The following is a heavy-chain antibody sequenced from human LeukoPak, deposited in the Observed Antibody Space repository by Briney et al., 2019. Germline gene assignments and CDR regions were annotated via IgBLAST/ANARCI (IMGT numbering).Heavy chain of an antibody. CDR3: AREYSGSYYVAAFDV. CDR2: IRSDGNNK. V-gene: IGHV3-33*01. J-gene: IGHJ3*01. Sequence: GGSLRLSCASSRFTFSNSIFHWVRQAPGKGLEWVAVIRSDGNNKYYVDSVKGRFTVSRDKSKNTLYLQMNSLRAEDTAVYYCAREYSGSYYVAAFDVWGQGTLVTVSS. CDR1: RFTFSNSI. D-gene: IGHD1-26*01.